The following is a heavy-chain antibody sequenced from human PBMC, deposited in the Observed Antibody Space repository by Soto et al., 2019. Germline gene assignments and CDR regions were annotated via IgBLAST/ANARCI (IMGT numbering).Heavy chain of an antibody. J-gene: IGHJ4*02. D-gene: IGHD3-22*01. Sequence: GESLKISCKGSGYTFSSYWIIWVLQMPWKGLEWMGIIYPGDSDVSYSPSFERQVTISADKSTTTAFLQWSSVKASDTAIYFCARQGSSGPDYWGQGTLVTVSS. CDR3: ARQGSSGPDY. V-gene: IGHV5-51*01. CDR1: GYTFSSYW. CDR2: IYPGDSDV.